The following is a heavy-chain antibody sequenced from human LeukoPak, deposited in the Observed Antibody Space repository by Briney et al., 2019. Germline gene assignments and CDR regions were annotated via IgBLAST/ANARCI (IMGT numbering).Heavy chain of an antibody. V-gene: IGHV1-2*02. Sequence: ASVKVSCKASGGTFSSYAISWVRQAPGQGLEWMGWINPNSGGTNYAQKFQGRVTMTRDTSISTAYMELSRLRSDDTAVYYCARPSIAAAGGYFDYWGQGTLVTVSS. CDR1: GGTFSSYA. J-gene: IGHJ4*02. CDR2: INPNSGGT. D-gene: IGHD6-13*01. CDR3: ARPSIAAAGGYFDY.